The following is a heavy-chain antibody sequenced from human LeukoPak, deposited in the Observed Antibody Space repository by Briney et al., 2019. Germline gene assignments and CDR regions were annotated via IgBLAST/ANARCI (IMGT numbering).Heavy chain of an antibody. V-gene: IGHV1-3*01. J-gene: IGHJ4*02. Sequence: ASVKVSCKASGYTFTSYAMHWVRQAPGQRLEWMGWINAGNGNTKYSQKFQGRVTITRDTSASTAYMELSSLRSEDTAVYYCGRVPQYYYDSSGYYPFDYWGQGTLVTVSS. CDR1: GYTFTSYA. D-gene: IGHD3-22*01. CDR3: GRVPQYYYDSSGYYPFDY. CDR2: INAGNGNT.